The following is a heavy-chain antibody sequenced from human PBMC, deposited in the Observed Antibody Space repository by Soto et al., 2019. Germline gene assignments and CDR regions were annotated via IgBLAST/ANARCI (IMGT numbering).Heavy chain of an antibody. V-gene: IGHV3-23*01. CDR3: AKRRGAGGHFDY. CDR2: VSIGGST. J-gene: IGHJ4*02. CDR1: GFTFSSYA. Sequence: GGSLRLSCAASGFTFSSYAMGWVRQGPGKGLEWVAVVSIGGSTHYADSVRGRFTISRDNSKNTLSLQMNSLTAADTAGYFCAKRRGAGGHFDYWGQGALVTVSS. D-gene: IGHD2-15*01.